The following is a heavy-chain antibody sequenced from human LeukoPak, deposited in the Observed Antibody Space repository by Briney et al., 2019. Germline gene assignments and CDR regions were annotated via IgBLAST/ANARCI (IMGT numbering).Heavy chain of an antibody. Sequence: SETLSLTCTVSGYSISSGYYWGWIRQPPGKGLEWIGGIYHSGSTYYKPSLKSRVTISVDASKNQFSLKLSSVTAADTAVYYCARDSYGYGDQFDYWGQGTLVTVSS. CDR2: IYHSGST. J-gene: IGHJ4*02. CDR3: ARDSYGYGDQFDY. V-gene: IGHV4-38-2*02. D-gene: IGHD4-17*01. CDR1: GYSISSGYY.